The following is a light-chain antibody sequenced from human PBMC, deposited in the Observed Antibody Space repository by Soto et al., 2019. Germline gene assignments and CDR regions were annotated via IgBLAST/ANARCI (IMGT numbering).Light chain of an antibody. V-gene: IGKV1-39*01. CDR1: QSISSY. CDR3: QQSYSTLSIT. J-gene: IGKJ5*01. CDR2: AAS. Sequence: DIQMTQSPSSLSASVGDRVTITCRASQSISSYLNWYQQKLGKAPKLLIYAASSLQSGVPSRFSGSGSGTDFTLTISSLQPEDFATYYCQQSYSTLSITFGQGTRLEIK.